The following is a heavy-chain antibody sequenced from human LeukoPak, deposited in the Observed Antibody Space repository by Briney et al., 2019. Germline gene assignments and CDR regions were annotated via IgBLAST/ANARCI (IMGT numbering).Heavy chain of an antibody. Sequence: TSQTLSLTCALSGDSVSSKSAAWHWIRQSPSRGLEWLGRTYYRSKLSSGYAESVKSRLTVSPDTSKNQFSLQLRSVTPEDTAVYYCARSQTGGTFDYWGQGALVTVSS. V-gene: IGHV6-1*01. J-gene: IGHJ4*02. D-gene: IGHD1-26*01. CDR1: GDSVSSKSAA. CDR2: TYYRSKLSS. CDR3: ARSQTGGTFDY.